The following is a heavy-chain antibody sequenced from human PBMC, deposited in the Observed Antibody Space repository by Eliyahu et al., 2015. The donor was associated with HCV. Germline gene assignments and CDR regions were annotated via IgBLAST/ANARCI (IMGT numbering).Heavy chain of an antibody. CDR3: AREFMGALGFGELFHGDSPDSYFDY. Sequence: EVQLVESGGGLVQPGGSLRLSCAASGFXFSSFEMNWVRQAPGKGLGWISXIXSSGSTIYYADSVKGRFTISRDNAKNSLYLQMNSLRAEDTAVYYCAREFMGALGFGELFHGDSPDSYFDYWGQGTLVTVSS. V-gene: IGHV3-48*03. D-gene: IGHD3-10*01. CDR1: GFXFSSFE. J-gene: IGHJ4*02. CDR2: IXSSGSTI.